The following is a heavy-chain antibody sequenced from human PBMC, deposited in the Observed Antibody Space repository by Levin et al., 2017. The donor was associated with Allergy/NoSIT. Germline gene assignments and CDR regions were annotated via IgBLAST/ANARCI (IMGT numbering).Heavy chain of an antibody. V-gene: IGHV3-74*01. CDR2: INSDGSSR. J-gene: IGHJ4*02. D-gene: IGHD5-18*01. Sequence: PGGSLRLSCAASGITFSNYWIHWVRQAPGKGLVWVARINSDGSSRSYADSAKGRFTISRDNAKNTLYPQMKSLRAEATAASYCAGNGDVDAARPQRKPFEYWGQGTLVAVSS. CDR3: AGNGDVDAARPQRKPFEY. CDR1: GITFSNYW.